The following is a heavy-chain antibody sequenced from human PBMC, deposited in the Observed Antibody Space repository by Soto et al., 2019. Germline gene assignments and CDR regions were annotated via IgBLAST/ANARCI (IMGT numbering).Heavy chain of an antibody. CDR3: ERSLTEGYCTIAGCYTRPLYGMDV. CDR2: INPNSGGT. CDR1: GYTFSGYY. Sequence: QEQLVQSGAEVKKPGASVKVSCKASGYTFSGYYIHWLRQAPGQGLEWMGWINPNSGGTNYAQKFAGRVNVTRETRTSTDYLELRRLTSYDTAVYYCERSLTEGYCTIAGCYTRPLYGMDVWGQGTTVTVSS. V-gene: IGHV1-2*02. J-gene: IGHJ6*02. D-gene: IGHD2-2*02.